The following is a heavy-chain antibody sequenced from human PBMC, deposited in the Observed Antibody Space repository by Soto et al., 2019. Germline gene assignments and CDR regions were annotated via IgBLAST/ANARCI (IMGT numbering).Heavy chain of an antibody. CDR3: AHTNSGYRYPTFDS. J-gene: IGHJ4*02. D-gene: IGHD3-22*01. CDR1: GFFLSDTGVG. Sequence: QITLKESGPTLVKPTQTLTLTCTFSGFFLSDTGVGVGWIRQPPGKALEWLALIYWDGDKRYSPSLKTSLTLTKDTSKNQVVLTMTDVDPVDTATYYCAHTNSGYRYPTFDSWGQGTMVTVAS. V-gene: IGHV2-5*02. CDR2: IYWDGDK.